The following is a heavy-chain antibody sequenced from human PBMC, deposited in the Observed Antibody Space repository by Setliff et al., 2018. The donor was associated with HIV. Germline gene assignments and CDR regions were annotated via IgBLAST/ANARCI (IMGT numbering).Heavy chain of an antibody. CDR3: AKNLYRSGWSPLDY. CDR2: TNPQSDIA. CDR1: GFTFNHYA. D-gene: IGHD6-13*01. Sequence: GASVKVSCKASGFTFNHYALSWVRQAPGQRPEWMGGTNPQSDIANYAQRFQGRVTITADHSTTTTYMELNSLRAEDTAVYYCAKNLYRSGWSPLDYWGQGTLVTVSS. J-gene: IGHJ4*02. V-gene: IGHV1-69*10.